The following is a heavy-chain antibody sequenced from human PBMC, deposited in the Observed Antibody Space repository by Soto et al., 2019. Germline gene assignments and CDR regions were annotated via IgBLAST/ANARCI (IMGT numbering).Heavy chain of an antibody. J-gene: IGHJ4*02. D-gene: IGHD2-21*01. V-gene: IGHV4-31*03. CDR3: ARVDRIVGHLDY. CDR2: IYYSGNT. CDR1: GDSINSDGHF. Sequence: QVQLQESGPGLVKPSQTLSLTCTVSGDSINSDGHFWTWIRQHTGKGLEWIGYIYYSGNTRYNPSLKGRATISIDTSKNQFSLRLTSVTAADTAVYYCARVDRIVGHLDYWCQGTLVTVSS.